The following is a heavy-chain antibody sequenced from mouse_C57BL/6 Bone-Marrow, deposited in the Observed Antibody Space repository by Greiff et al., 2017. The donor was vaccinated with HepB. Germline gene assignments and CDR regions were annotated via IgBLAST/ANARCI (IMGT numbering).Heavy chain of an antibody. D-gene: IGHD4-1*02. CDR3: TGPTGFDY. Sequence: DVHLVESGGGLVQPGGSMKLSCVASGFTFSNYWMNWVRQSPEKGLEWVAQIRLKSDNYATHYAESVKGRFTISRDDSKSSVYLQMNNLRAEDTGIYYCTGPTGFDYWGQGTTLTVSS. J-gene: IGHJ2*01. CDR1: GFTFSNYW. CDR2: IRLKSDNYAT. V-gene: IGHV6-3*01.